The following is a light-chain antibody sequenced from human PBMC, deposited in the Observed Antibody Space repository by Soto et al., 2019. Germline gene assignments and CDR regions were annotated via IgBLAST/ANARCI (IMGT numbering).Light chain of an antibody. Sequence: DIQMTQSPSSLSASVGDRVTITCQASHDIKKYLTWYQEKPGKAPKLLIYDASTLQTGVPSRFSGSGSGTHFPFTISRLQPEDIAKYYCQHYDSLPPTFGQGTRLDIK. V-gene: IGKV1-33*01. CDR3: QHYDSLPPT. J-gene: IGKJ5*01. CDR2: DAS. CDR1: HDIKKY.